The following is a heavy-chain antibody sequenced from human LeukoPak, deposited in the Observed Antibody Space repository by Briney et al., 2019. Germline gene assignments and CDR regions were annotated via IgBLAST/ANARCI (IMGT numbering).Heavy chain of an antibody. CDR3: ARDRGLGQWLDY. Sequence: GGSLRLSCAASGFTFSSYAMSWVRQAPGKGLEWVSAISGSGGSTYYADSVKGRFTISRDNSKNTLYLQMNSLRAEDTAIYYCARDRGLGQWLDYWGQGTLVTVSS. D-gene: IGHD6-19*01. J-gene: IGHJ4*02. CDR2: ISGSGGST. CDR1: GFTFSSYA. V-gene: IGHV3-23*01.